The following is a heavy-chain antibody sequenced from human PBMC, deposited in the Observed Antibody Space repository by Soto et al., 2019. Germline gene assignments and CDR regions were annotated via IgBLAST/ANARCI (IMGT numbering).Heavy chain of an antibody. CDR3: ARGRSGSYYWFDP. V-gene: IGHV4-4*02. J-gene: IGHJ5*02. CDR1: GGSISSSNW. CDR2: IYHSGST. Sequence: PSETLSLTCAVSGGSISSSNWWSRVRQPPGKGLEWIGEIYHSGSTNYNPSLKSRVTISVDKSKNQFSLKLSSVTAADTAVYYCARGRSGSYYWFDPWGQGTLVTVS. D-gene: IGHD1-26*01.